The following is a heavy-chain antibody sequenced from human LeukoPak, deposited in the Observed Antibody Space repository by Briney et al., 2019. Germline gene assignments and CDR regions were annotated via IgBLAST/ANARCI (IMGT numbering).Heavy chain of an antibody. J-gene: IGHJ4*02. CDR1: GFTFSDYY. CDR3: ARVSESYHDY. CDR2: ISSSGTTI. Sequence: GRSLRLSCAASGFTFSDYYMNWIRQAPGKGLEWVSYISSSGTTIYYADSVKGRFTFSRDNAKNSLYLQMNSLRAEDTAVYYCARVSESYHDYWGQGTLVTVSS. V-gene: IGHV3-11*04. D-gene: IGHD1-26*01.